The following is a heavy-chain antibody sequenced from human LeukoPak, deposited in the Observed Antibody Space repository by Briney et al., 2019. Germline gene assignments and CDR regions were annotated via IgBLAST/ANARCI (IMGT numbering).Heavy chain of an antibody. V-gene: IGHV1-8*03. J-gene: IGHJ6*03. CDR2: MNPNSGNT. Sequence: ASVKVSCKASGYTFTSYGISWVRQATGQGLEWMGWMNPNSGNTGYAQKFQGRVTITRNTSISTAYMELSSLRSEDTAVYYCARAASRYSSSWYPWYYYYYMDVWGKGTTVTISS. CDR1: GYTFTSYG. CDR3: ARAASRYSSSWYPWYYYYYMDV. D-gene: IGHD6-13*01.